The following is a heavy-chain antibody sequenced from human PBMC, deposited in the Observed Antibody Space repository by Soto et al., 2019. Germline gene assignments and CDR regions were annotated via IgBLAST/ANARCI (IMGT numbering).Heavy chain of an antibody. Sequence: AGSLRLSSAASGFTFSNFAISWVRQGPGKGIEWVSGLSGSGGNTPYADSVKSRFTISRDNSKNTLYLQMNSLRAEDTAVHFCALGGLRSDIGFDIWGRGTLVT. CDR2: LSGSGGNT. CDR3: ALGGLRSDIGFDI. J-gene: IGHJ3*02. D-gene: IGHD2-15*01. V-gene: IGHV3-23*01. CDR1: GFTFSNFA.